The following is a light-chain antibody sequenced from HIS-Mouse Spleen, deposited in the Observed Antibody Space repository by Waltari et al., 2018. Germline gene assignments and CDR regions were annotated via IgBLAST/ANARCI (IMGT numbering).Light chain of an antibody. J-gene: IGLJ1*01. Sequence: QSVLTQPPSASGTPGQRVTISCSGRRSNIGSNYVYWYQQLPGTAPKLLIYRNNQRPSGVPDRFSGSKSGTSASLAISGLRSEDEADYYCAAWDDSLSGYVFGTGTKFTVL. CDR1: RSNIGSNY. V-gene: IGLV1-47*01. CDR2: RNN. CDR3: AAWDDSLSGYV.